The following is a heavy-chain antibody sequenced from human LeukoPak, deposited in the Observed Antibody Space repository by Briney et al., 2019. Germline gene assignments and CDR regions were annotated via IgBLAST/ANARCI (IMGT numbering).Heavy chain of an antibody. D-gene: IGHD1-14*01. CDR3: AKGTIDHVAY. CDR2: ISGDGSNT. J-gene: IGHJ4*02. V-gene: IGHV3-43*02. CDR1: GFSFDAYA. Sequence: PGGSLRLSCAASGFSFDAYAMHWVRQAPGKGLEWVSLISGDGSNTYCADSVKGQFTISRDNSKNSLYLQMNSLRTEDTALYYCAKGTIDHVAYWGQGTLVAVSS.